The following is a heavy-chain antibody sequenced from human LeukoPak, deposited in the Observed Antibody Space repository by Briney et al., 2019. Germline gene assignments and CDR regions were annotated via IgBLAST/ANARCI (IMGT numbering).Heavy chain of an antibody. CDR2: ISRSGGST. CDR1: GFTFSSYA. D-gene: IGHD3/OR15-3a*01. Sequence: GGSLRLSCTPSGFTFSSYAMSWVRQAPGKGLEWVSAISRSGGSTYYATSVKGRFTISRDNPKNTLYLQMNSLIAEDTAVYYCAKYLGWGGRMSGYYYGMDVWGQGTTVTVSS. V-gene: IGHV3-23*01. J-gene: IGHJ6*02. CDR3: AKYLGWGGRMSGYYYGMDV.